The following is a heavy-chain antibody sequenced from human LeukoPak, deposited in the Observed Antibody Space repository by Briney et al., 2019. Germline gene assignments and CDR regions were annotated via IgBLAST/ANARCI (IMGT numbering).Heavy chain of an antibody. J-gene: IGHJ4*02. CDR2: IYWDDDK. D-gene: IGHD2-15*01. Sequence: KESGPTLVKPTQTLTLTCTFSGCSLSTSGVGVGWIRQPPRKALEWLALIYWDDDKRYSPSLKSRLTITKDTSKNQVVLTMTNRDPVDTDTYYWAHSLRGYCSGGSCYPGYFYYWGQGTLVTVSS. CDR1: GCSLSTSGVG. CDR3: AHSLRGYCSGGSCYPGYFYY. V-gene: IGHV2-5*02.